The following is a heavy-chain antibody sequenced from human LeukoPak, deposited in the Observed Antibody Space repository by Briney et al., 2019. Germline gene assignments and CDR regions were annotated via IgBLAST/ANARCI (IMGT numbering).Heavy chain of an antibody. J-gene: IGHJ5*02. Sequence: SETLSLTCTVSGGSISSHYWSWIRQPPGKGLEWFGYIYYSGSTNYNPSLKSRVTISVDTSKNQFSLKLSSVTAADTAVYYCVRGYDPNWFDPWGQGTLVTVSS. CDR2: IYYSGST. CDR1: GGSISSHY. CDR3: VRGYDPNWFDP. D-gene: IGHD1-1*01. V-gene: IGHV4-59*11.